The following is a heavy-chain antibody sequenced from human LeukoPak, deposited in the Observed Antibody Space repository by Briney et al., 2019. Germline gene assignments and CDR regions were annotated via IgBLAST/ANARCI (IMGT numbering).Heavy chain of an antibody. CDR3: ARGAMIGGIAYSPGE. Sequence: SETLSLTCTVSGGSISSYYWSWIRQPPGKGLEWIGYIHYSGGITYYNPSLKSRVTISVDTSKNQFSLKVTSMTAADTAVYYCARGAMIGGIAYSPGEWGQGTLVTVSS. D-gene: IGHD3-10*01. J-gene: IGHJ4*02. CDR2: IHYSGGIT. V-gene: IGHV4-59*08. CDR1: GGSISSYY.